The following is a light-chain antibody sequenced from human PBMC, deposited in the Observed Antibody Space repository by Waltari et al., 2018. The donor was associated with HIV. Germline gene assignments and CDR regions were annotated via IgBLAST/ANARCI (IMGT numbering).Light chain of an antibody. Sequence: QSALTQPRSVSGSPGQSVTISCTGTSSDIGYFDYVSWYQQYPGKAPKVIISEVSQRPSGGPDRFTASKSGITASLTISGLQDEDEADYYCCSYAGTYTYVFGTGTTVTVL. CDR3: CSYAGTYTYV. V-gene: IGLV2-11*01. J-gene: IGLJ1*01. CDR1: SSDIGYFDY. CDR2: EVS.